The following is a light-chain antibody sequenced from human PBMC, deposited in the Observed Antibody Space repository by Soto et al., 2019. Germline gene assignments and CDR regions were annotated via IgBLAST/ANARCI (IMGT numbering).Light chain of an antibody. V-gene: IGKV3-20*01. Sequence: EIVLTQSPGTLSLSSGERATLSCRASQSVRSNYLAWYQQKPGQAPRLLIYGASSRATGIPDRFGGSGSGTDFTLTMSRLEPEDFAVYYCQQYAGSPLTFGGGTKVEIK. J-gene: IGKJ4*01. CDR1: QSVRSNY. CDR3: QQYAGSPLT. CDR2: GAS.